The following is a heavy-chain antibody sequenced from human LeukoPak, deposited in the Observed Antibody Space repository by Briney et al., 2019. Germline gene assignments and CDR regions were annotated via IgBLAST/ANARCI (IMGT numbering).Heavy chain of an antibody. Sequence: PGGSLRLSCAASGFTFSDYYMNWIRQAPGKGLEWVSYISSSGNNIYYADSVKGRFTISRDNSKNTLYLQMNSLRAEDTAVYYCAKIAAYCSSTSCLFYYYYYMDVWGKGTTVTVSS. D-gene: IGHD2-2*01. CDR2: ISSSGNNI. V-gene: IGHV3-11*04. J-gene: IGHJ6*03. CDR1: GFTFSDYY. CDR3: AKIAAYCSSTSCLFYYYYYMDV.